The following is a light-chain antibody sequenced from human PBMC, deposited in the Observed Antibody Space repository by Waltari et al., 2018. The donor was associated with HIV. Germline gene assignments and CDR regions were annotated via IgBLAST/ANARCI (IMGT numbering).Light chain of an antibody. J-gene: IGLJ1*01. CDR3: NSYTSSTTRV. V-gene: IGLV2-14*01. CDR1: SSDVGGYNY. Sequence: QSALTQPASVSGSPGQSITISCTGTSSDVGGYNYVSWYQQHPGKAPKLLIYEVSIRPSVVSNRFSGSKSGNTASLTSSGLQAEDEADYYCNSYTSSTTRVFGTGTKVTVL. CDR2: EVS.